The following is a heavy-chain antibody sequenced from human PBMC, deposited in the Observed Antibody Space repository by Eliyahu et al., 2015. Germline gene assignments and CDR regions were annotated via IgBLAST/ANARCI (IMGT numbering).Heavy chain of an antibody. Sequence: QVQLQESGPGLVKPSETLXLIXXVXGYSISSGYYWGWIRXPXGKGLEWIGSIYHSGXTYYNPSLKSRVTISLDTSKNQFSLKLSSVTAADTAVYYCARGPSFGESFDYWGQGTLVTVSS. J-gene: IGHJ4*02. CDR2: IYHSGXT. CDR1: GYSISSGYY. V-gene: IGHV4-38-2*02. D-gene: IGHD3-10*01. CDR3: ARGPSFGESFDY.